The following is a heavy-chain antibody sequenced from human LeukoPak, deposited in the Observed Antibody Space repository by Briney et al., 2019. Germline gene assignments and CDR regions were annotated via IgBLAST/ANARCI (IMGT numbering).Heavy chain of an antibody. J-gene: IGHJ4*02. CDR1: GFTFSSYS. V-gene: IGHV3-21*01. D-gene: IGHD3-10*01. CDR3: ARAVSGSGSYSDY. Sequence: GGSLRLSCAASGFTFSSYSMNWVRQAPGKGLEWVSSISSSSSYIYYADSVKGRFTISRDNAKNSLYLQMNSLRAEDTAVYYCARAVSGSGSYSDYWGQGTLVTVSS. CDR2: ISSSSSYI.